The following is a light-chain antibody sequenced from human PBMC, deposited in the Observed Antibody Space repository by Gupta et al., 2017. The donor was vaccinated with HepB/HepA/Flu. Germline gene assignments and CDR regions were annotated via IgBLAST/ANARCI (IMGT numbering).Light chain of an antibody. CDR2: EVS. Sequence: QSALTQQPSESGSAGQLLTISSTGISSDVGSYNRVSWYQQSPGTAPKLMIYEVSNRPSGVPDRFSGSNSGNTASLTISGLQAEDEADYYCSSYTSSSIVNFGGGTKLTVL. V-gene: IGLV2-18*02. J-gene: IGLJ2*01. CDR3: SSYTSSSIVN. CDR1: SSDVGSYNR.